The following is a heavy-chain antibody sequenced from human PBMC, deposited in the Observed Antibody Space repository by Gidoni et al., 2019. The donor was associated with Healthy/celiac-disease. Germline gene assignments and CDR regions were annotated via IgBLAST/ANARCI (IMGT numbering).Heavy chain of an antibody. CDR2: IIPIFGTA. D-gene: IGHD1-26*01. V-gene: IGHV1-69*01. CDR1: GGTLSSYA. J-gene: IGHJ5*02. CDR3: ARDSGSYSNWFDP. Sequence: QLQLVQSGAEVKKPGSSVQISCKDSGGTLSSYAISWVLQAPGQGLEWMGGIIPIFGTANYVQKFLSRVTITADESTSTAYMGLSSLRSDDTSVYYCARDSGSYSNWFDPWGQGTLVTVSS.